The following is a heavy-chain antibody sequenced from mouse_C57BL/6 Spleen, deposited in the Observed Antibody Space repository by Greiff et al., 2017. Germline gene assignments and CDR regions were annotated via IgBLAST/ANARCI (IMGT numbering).Heavy chain of an antibody. J-gene: IGHJ3*01. CDR2: IDPSDSYT. D-gene: IGHD4-1*01. V-gene: IGHV1-50*01. Sequence: VQLQQPGAELVKPGAPVKLSCKASGYTFTSYWMQWVKQRPGQGLEWIGEIDPSDSYTNYNQKFKGKATLTVDTSSSTAYMQLSSLTSEDSAVYYCARGGVNWDWFAYWGQGTLVTVSA. CDR3: ARGGVNWDWFAY. CDR1: GYTFTSYW.